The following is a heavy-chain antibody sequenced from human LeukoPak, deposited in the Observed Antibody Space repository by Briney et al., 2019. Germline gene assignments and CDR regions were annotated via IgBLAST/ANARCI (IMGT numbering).Heavy chain of an antibody. CDR2: IDPSDSYT. CDR1: GYSFTSYW. V-gene: IGHV5-10-1*01. J-gene: IGHJ6*02. CDR3: AIKYYYYYGKDV. Sequence: GESLKISCKGSGYSFTSYWISWVRQMPGKGLEWMGRIDPSDSYTNYSPSFQGHVTISADKSISTAYLQWSSLKASDTAMYYCAIKYYYYYGKDVWGQGTTVTVS.